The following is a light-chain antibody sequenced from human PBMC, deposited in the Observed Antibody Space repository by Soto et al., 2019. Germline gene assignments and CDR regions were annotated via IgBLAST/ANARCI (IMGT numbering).Light chain of an antibody. CDR3: QQYYDCPPLI. V-gene: IGKV3-15*01. Sequence: EIVMTQSPASLSVSPVERATLSCRASRNINRKLAWYQQKPGQAPRLLISGASTRATGIPARFSGSGSGTEFTLTISSLQSEDFSVYYCQQYYDCPPLIFGGGTKVEIK. CDR2: GAS. J-gene: IGKJ4*01. CDR1: RNINRK.